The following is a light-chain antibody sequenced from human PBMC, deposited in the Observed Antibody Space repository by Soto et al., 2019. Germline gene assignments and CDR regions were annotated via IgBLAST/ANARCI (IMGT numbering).Light chain of an antibody. CDR1: SSNIGAGYD. CDR3: HSYDSSLSGYV. J-gene: IGLJ1*01. V-gene: IGLV1-40*01. Sequence: QSVLTQPPSVSGAPGQRVTISCTGSSSNIGAGYDVHWYQQLPGTPPKLLIYGTTNRPSGVPDRFSGSKSGTSASLAITGLQAEDEADYYCHSYDSSLSGYVFVTGTKVTVL. CDR2: GTT.